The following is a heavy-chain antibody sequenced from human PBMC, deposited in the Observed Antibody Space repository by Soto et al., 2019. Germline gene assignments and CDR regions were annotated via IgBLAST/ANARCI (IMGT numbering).Heavy chain of an antibody. CDR3: LSRGFFYYYYGMDV. J-gene: IGHJ6*02. D-gene: IGHD3-10*01. V-gene: IGHV4-39*01. CDR2: IYYSGST. Sequence: SETLSLTCTVSGGSISSSSYYWGWIRQPPGKGLEWIGSIYYSGSTYYNPSLKSRVTISVDTSKNQFSLKLSSVTAADTAVYYCLSRGFFYYYYGMDVWGQGTTVTV. CDR1: GGSISSSSYY.